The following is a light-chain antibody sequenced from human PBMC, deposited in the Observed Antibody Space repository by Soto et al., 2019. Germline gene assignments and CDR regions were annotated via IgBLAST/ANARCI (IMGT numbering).Light chain of an antibody. CDR3: QQRNSWPLT. J-gene: IGKJ4*01. V-gene: IGKV3-11*01. CDR2: EAS. Sequence: EIVLTQSPATLSLSPGDRATLSCRASQSVRSYLAWYQKKPGQSPRLPIYEASNRATDVPARFSGSGSGTDFTLTISSLAPEDFAIYYCQQRNSWPLTCGGGTKVEIK. CDR1: QSVRSY.